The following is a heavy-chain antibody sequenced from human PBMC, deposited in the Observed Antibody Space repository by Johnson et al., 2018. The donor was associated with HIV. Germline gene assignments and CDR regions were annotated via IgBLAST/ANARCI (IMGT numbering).Heavy chain of an antibody. V-gene: IGHV3-30*02. CDR1: GFTFRSYG. Sequence: QVQLVESGGGVVQPGGSLRLSCAASGFTFRSYGMHWVRQAPGKGLEWVAFIRYDGSNKYYADSVKGRFTISRDNAKNSLYLQMNSLRAEDTALYYCARDMRWSKAFDIWGQGTMVTVSS. CDR2: IRYDGSNK. D-gene: IGHD3-3*01. CDR3: ARDMRWSKAFDI. J-gene: IGHJ3*02.